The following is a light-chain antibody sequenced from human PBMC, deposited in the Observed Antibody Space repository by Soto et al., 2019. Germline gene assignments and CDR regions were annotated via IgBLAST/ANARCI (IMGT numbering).Light chain of an antibody. CDR1: QSVSSY. V-gene: IGKV3-11*01. Sequence: EIVLTQSPATLSLSPGERATLSCRASQSVSSYLAWYQQKPGQAPRLLIHDASNRATGIPARFSGSGSGTDFTLTISSREPEDFAVYYCQQRSNWPLTFGGGTKGEIK. CDR2: DAS. J-gene: IGKJ4*01. CDR3: QQRSNWPLT.